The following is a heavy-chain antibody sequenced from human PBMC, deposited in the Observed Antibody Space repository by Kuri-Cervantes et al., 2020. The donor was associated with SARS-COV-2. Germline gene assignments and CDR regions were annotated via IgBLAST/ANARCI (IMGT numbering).Heavy chain of an antibody. V-gene: IGHV3-30*02. CDR2: IRYDGHSE. D-gene: IGHD3-3*01. CDR3: AKSNPHSDYYFDY. CDR1: GLTFRNYG. Sequence: GGSLRLSCAPSGLTFRNYGMHWVRLAPGKGLEWMAFIRYDGHSEDYADSVKGRFTVSRDNSKNTLYLQMYSLTTEDTAVYYCAKSNPHSDYYFDYWGQGTLVTVSS. J-gene: IGHJ4*02.